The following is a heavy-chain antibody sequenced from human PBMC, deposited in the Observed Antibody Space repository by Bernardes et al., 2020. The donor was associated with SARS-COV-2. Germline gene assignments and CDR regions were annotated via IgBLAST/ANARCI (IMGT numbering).Heavy chain of an antibody. V-gene: IGHV4-39*07. Sequence: SEPLSLTCTVSGGSITSSNYYWGWLLQAPGKGLEWIGSLYSSGNSYYSPSLPSRVTESVDTSKNQFSLKLSSVTAADTAVYYCARDSGIAVAGSYYYYGMDVWGQGTTVTVSS. J-gene: IGHJ6*02. D-gene: IGHD6-19*01. CDR3: ARDSGIAVAGSYYYYGMDV. CDR2: LYSSGNS. CDR1: GGSITSSNYY.